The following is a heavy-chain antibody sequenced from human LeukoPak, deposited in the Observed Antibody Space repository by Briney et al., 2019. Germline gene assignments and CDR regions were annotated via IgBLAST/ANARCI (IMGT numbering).Heavy chain of an antibody. CDR2: IWSDGTDN. CDR1: GFTFSSHG. CDR3: ARARHTIGTFCDY. V-gene: IGHV3-33*01. J-gene: IGHJ4*02. Sequence: PGRSLRLSCAASGFTFSSHGMHWVRQAPGKGLEWVAVIWSDGTDNYYGDSVKGRFTISRDNSKNTLYLEMNSLRAEDTAVYYCARARHTIGTFCDYWGQGTLVTVST. D-gene: IGHD1-14*01.